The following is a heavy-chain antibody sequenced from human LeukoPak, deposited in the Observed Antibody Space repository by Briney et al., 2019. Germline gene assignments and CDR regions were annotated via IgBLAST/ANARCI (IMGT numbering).Heavy chain of an antibody. Sequence: GGTLRLSCAGYGFTFSNHGMNWVRQAAGKGLEWVSGISPSGDITYYVDSVKGRFTISRDNSKNTFYLQMNSLRAEDTAVYYCAKDSKRWKTYYYDSGSHYFDYWGQGTLVTVSS. D-gene: IGHD3-10*01. CDR2: ISPSGDIT. J-gene: IGHJ4*02. CDR1: GFTFSNHG. V-gene: IGHV3-23*01. CDR3: AKDSKRWKTYYYDSGSHYFDY.